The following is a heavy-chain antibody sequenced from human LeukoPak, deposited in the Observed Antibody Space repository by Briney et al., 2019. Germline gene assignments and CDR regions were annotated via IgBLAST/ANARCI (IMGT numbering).Heavy chain of an antibody. CDR3: ATPHDYYYYYGMDV. Sequence: GGSLRLSCAASGFTFSSYEMNWVRQAPGKGLEWVSYISSSGSTIYYADSVKGRFTISRDNAKNSLYLQMNSLRAEDTAVYYCATPHDYYYYYGMDVWGQGTTVTDSS. CDR1: GFTFSSYE. V-gene: IGHV3-48*03. J-gene: IGHJ6*02. CDR2: ISSSGSTI.